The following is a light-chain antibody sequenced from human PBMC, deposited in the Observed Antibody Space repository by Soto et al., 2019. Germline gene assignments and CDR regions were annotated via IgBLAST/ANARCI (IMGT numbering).Light chain of an antibody. CDR3: SSYTSGRDVYV. V-gene: IGLV2-14*01. Sequence: QSVLTQPSSVCGSPGQSITISCTGTSSDVGSYHYVSWFQQHPGKAPKLIIFEVSDRPSGVSTRFSGSKSGDTASLTISGLQADHEADYYCSSYTSGRDVYVFGGGTKVTVL. CDR2: EVS. CDR1: SSDVGSYHY. J-gene: IGLJ1*01.